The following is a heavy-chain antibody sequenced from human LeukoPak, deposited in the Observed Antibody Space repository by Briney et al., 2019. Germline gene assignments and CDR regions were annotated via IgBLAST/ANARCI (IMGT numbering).Heavy chain of an antibody. CDR2: IRYDGSNK. V-gene: IGHV3-30*02. CDR3: AKDGVTMVRGVIYYYYYYMDV. J-gene: IGHJ6*03. D-gene: IGHD3-10*01. Sequence: GGSLRLSCAASGFTLSSYGMHWVRQAPGKGLEWVAFIRYDGSNKYYADSVKGRFTISRDNSKNTLYLQMNSLRAEDTAVYYCAKDGVTMVRGVIYYYYYYMDVWGKGTTVTISS. CDR1: GFTLSSYG.